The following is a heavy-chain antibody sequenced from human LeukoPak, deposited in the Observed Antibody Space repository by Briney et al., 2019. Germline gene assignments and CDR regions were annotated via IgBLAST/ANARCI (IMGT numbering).Heavy chain of an antibody. D-gene: IGHD3-10*01. V-gene: IGHV3-23*01. Sequence: GGSLRLSCAASGFTSSSYAMSWVRQAPGKGLEWVSAISGSGGSTYYADSVKGRFTISRDNSKNTLYLQMNSLRAEDTAVYYCAKDLWFGELPHHYDYWGQGTLVTVSS. CDR1: GFTSSSYA. CDR3: AKDLWFGELPHHYDY. J-gene: IGHJ4*02. CDR2: ISGSGGST.